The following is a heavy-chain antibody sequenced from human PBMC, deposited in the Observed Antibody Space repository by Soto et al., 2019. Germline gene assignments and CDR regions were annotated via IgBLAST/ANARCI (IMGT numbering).Heavy chain of an antibody. V-gene: IGHV4-39*07. CDR3: AREAGFWSGYYNYFDY. CDR2: IYYSGST. Sequence: SETLSLTCTVSGGSVSSSSYYWGWVRQPPGKGLEWIGSIYYSGSTYYNPSLESRVTISVDKSKNQFSLKLSSVSAADTAVYYCAREAGFWSGYYNYFDYWGQGTLVTVSS. D-gene: IGHD3-3*01. CDR1: GGSVSSSSYY. J-gene: IGHJ4*02.